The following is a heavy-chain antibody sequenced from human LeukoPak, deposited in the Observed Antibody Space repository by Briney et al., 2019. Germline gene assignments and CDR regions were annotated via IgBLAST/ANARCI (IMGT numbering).Heavy chain of an antibody. CDR2: IRSKAYNEIT. CDR3: SREGYSTGYYYYYYMDV. V-gene: IGHV3-49*04. D-gene: IGHD5-18*01. Sequence: GGSLRLSCATSGFTFGDYAINWVRQAPGKGLEWVGFIRSKAYNEITDYAASVSGRFTISRDDSTSTAYLQMNTLKTEDTAVYYCSREGYSTGYYYYYYMDVWAQGPRSPSP. CDR1: GFTFGDYA. J-gene: IGHJ6*03.